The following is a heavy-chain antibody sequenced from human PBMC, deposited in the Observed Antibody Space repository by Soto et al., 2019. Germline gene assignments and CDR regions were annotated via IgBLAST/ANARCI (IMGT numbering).Heavy chain of an antibody. V-gene: IGHV1-69*01. CDR1: GGTFSSYA. Sequence: QVQLVQSGAEVKKPGSSVKVSCKASGGTFSSYAISWVRQAPGQGLEWMGGIIPIFGTANYAQKFQGRVTITADESTSTAYMELSSLRSEDTAVYYCARDRNRVRSSGYSYYFDYWGQGTLVTVSS. J-gene: IGHJ4*02. CDR3: ARDRNRVRSSGYSYYFDY. D-gene: IGHD3-22*01. CDR2: IIPIFGTA.